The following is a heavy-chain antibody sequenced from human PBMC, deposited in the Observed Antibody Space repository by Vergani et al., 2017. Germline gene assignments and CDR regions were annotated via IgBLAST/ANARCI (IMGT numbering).Heavy chain of an antibody. Sequence: QVQLQQWGAGLLKPSETLSLTCAVYGGSFSGYYWSWIRQPPGKGLEWIGEINHSGSTNYNPSLKSRVTISVDTSKNQFSLKLSSVTAADTAVYYCASLTPYCSSTSCYFETWFDPWGQGTLVTVSS. V-gene: IGHV4-34*01. D-gene: IGHD2-2*01. CDR2: INHSGST. CDR3: ASLTPYCSSTSCYFETWFDP. CDR1: GGSFSGYY. J-gene: IGHJ5*02.